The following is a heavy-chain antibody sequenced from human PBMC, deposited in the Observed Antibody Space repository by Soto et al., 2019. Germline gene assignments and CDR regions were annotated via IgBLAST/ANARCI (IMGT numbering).Heavy chain of an antibody. J-gene: IGHJ4*02. CDR1: GGSINSGGYY. V-gene: IGHV4-31*03. CDR2: IFYSGST. Sequence: QVQLQESGPGLVKPSQTLSLTCSVSGGSINSGGYYWTWIRQHPGKGLEWIGNIFYSGSTSYNPSLKSRLTISIDTSKTHFSLKLSSVTAAETAVYYCARNSISKKIDYWGQGTLVTVSS. D-gene: IGHD3-22*01. CDR3: ARNSISKKIDY.